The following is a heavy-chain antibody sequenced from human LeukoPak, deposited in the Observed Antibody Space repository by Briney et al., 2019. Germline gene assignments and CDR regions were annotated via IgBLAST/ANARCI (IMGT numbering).Heavy chain of an antibody. V-gene: IGHV3-74*01. J-gene: IGHJ4*02. CDR3: ARDRPFGGVLDFDY. CDR1: GFTFSSYW. Sequence: GGSLRLSCAASGFTFSSYWMHWVRQVPGKGLVWVSRINSDGSSRSYVDSVMGRFTISRDNAKNTLYLQLDSLRAEDTAVYYCARDRPFGGVLDFDYWGQGTLVTVSS. CDR2: INSDGSSR. D-gene: IGHD3-16*01.